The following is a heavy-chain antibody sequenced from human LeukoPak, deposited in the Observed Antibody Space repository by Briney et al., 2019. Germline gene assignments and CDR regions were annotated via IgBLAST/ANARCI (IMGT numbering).Heavy chain of an antibody. CDR1: GVSISGYY. CDR2: F. CDR3: ARDGTYCGSDCYPHDALDI. Sequence: SETLSLTCTVSGVSISGYYWSWIRQPAGKGLEWLCRFKSRVTMSVDMSKNQFSLKLTSVTAADTAVYYCARDGTYCGSDCYPHDALDIWGQGTMVTVSS. V-gene: IGHV4-4*07. D-gene: IGHD2-21*02. J-gene: IGHJ3*02.